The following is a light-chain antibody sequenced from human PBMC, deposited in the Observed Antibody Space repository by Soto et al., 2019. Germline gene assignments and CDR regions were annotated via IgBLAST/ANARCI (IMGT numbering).Light chain of an antibody. V-gene: IGLV2-14*01. CDR1: SSDIGGYTY. CDR3: SSYKISSTWV. Sequence: QSALTQPASVSGSPGQSITISCTGTSSDIGGYTYVSWYQQHPGKAPKLMIYEVNNRPSGVSNRFSGSKSGNTASLTISGHRAEEEADYYCSSYKISSTWVFGGGTKLTVL. J-gene: IGLJ3*02. CDR2: EVN.